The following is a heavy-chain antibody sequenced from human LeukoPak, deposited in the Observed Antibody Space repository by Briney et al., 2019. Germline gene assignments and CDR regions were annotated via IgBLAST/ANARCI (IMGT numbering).Heavy chain of an antibody. J-gene: IGHJ4*02. V-gene: IGHV3-33*01. CDR1: GFTFSSYG. CDR3: ARDLAARGTLPDY. D-gene: IGHD1-1*01. Sequence: GGSLRLSCAASGFTFSSYGMHWVRQAPGKGLEWVAVIWYDGSNKHYADSVKGRFTISRDNSKNTLYLQMNSLRAEDTAVYYCARDLAARGTLPDYWGQGTLVTVSS. CDR2: IWYDGSNK.